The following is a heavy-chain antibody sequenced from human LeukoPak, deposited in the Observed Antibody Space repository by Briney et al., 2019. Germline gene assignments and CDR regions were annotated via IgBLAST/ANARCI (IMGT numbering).Heavy chain of an antibody. Sequence: SETLSLTSAVYGGSFSGYYWSWIRQPPGKGLEWIGEINHSGSTNYNPSLKSRVTISVDTSKNQFSLKLSSVTAADTAVYYCARGRSSSWYGPWGQGTLVTVSS. CDR3: ARGRSSSWYGP. CDR1: GGSFSGYY. J-gene: IGHJ5*02. D-gene: IGHD6-13*01. CDR2: INHSGST. V-gene: IGHV4-34*01.